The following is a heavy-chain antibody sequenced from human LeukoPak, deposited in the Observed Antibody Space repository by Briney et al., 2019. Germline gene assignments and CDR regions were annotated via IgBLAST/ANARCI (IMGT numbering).Heavy chain of an antibody. D-gene: IGHD6-19*01. CDR1: GFTFSNYL. V-gene: IGHV3-74*01. CDR2: ITGDGTHI. CDR3: ARDRSSGWYPSGY. J-gene: IGHJ4*02. Sequence: GGSLRLSCAASGFTFSNYLMHWVRQAPGEGLVWVSRITGDGTHILYADSVKGRFTISRDNAKNTLYLLMNNLRAEDTAVYYCARDRSSGWYPSGYWGQGTLVTVSS.